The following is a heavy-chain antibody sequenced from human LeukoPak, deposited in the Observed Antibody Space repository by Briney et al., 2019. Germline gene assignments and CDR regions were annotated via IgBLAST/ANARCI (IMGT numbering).Heavy chain of an antibody. D-gene: IGHD3-22*01. V-gene: IGHV1-2*02. J-gene: IGHJ4*02. CDR2: INPNSGGT. Sequence: ASVKVSCKASGYTFTGYYMHWVRQAPGQGLEWMGWINPNSGGTNYAQKFQGRVTMTRDTSISTAYMELSRLRPDDTAVYYCARDPSSGYYYGFDYWGQGTLVTVSS. CDR1: GYTFTGYY. CDR3: ARDPSSGYYYGFDY.